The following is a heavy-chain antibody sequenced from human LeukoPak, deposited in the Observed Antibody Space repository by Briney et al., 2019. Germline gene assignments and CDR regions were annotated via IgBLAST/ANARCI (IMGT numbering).Heavy chain of an antibody. CDR1: GFTFDDYG. Sequence: PGGALRLSCAASGFTFDDYGMSWVRQAPGKGLEWVSVINWNGDSTGYADSVKGRFIISRDNAKNTLNLQMNSLRAEDTAVYYCASPGPGRWLQFLGYWGQGTLVTVSS. D-gene: IGHD5-24*01. V-gene: IGHV3-20*04. J-gene: IGHJ4*02. CDR3: ASPGPGRWLQFLGY. CDR2: INWNGDST.